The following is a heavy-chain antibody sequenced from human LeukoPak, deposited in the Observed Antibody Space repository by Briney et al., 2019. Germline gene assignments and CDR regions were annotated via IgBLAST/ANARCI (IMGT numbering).Heavy chain of an antibody. J-gene: IGHJ5*02. Sequence: ASVKVSCKASGGTFSSYAISWVRQAPGQGLEWMGRIIPILGKADYAQKFQGRVAIAADKSTNTAYMELSSLRSEDTAVYYCAREDYDTLTGYSNWFDPWGQGTLVTVSS. CDR3: AREDYDTLTGYSNWFDP. CDR2: IIPILGKA. CDR1: GGTFSSYA. V-gene: IGHV1-69*04. D-gene: IGHD3-9*01.